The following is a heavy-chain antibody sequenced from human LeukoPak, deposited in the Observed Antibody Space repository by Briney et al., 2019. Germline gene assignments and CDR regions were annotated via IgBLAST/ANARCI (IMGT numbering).Heavy chain of an antibody. CDR3: ARDRQWLVLDY. D-gene: IGHD6-19*01. Sequence: ETLSLTCAVYGGSFSGYYWSWIRQPPGKGLEWIGEINHSGSTNYNPSLKSRVTISVDTSKNQFSLKLSSVTAADTAVYYCARDRQWLVLDYWGQGTLVTVSS. CDR2: INHSGST. V-gene: IGHV4-34*01. CDR1: GGSFSGYY. J-gene: IGHJ4*02.